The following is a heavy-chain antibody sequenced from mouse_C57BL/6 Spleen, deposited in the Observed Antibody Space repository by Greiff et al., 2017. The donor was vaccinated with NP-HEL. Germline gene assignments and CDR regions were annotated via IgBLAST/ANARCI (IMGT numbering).Heavy chain of an antibody. CDR3: ARNYYGSSYAMDY. J-gene: IGHJ4*01. D-gene: IGHD1-1*01. Sequence: VQLQQPGAELVKPGASVKLSCKASGYTFTSYWMHWVKQRPGRGLEWIGGIDPNSGGTKYNEKFKSKATLTVDKPSSTAYMQLSSLTSEDAAVYYCARNYYGSSYAMDYWGQGTSVTVSS. V-gene: IGHV1-72*01. CDR2: IDPNSGGT. CDR1: GYTFTSYW.